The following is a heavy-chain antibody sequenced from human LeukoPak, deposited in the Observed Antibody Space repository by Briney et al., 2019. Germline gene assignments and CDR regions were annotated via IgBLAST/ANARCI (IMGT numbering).Heavy chain of an antibody. CDR2: IVSNGGNT. CDR1: GLTFSSHA. D-gene: IGHD3-10*01. Sequence: GGSLRLSCAASGLTFSSHAMHWVRQAPGKGLECVSAIVSNGGNTYYADSVRGRFTISRDNSKDTVYLQMGSLRPEDTAVYYCARGVYYAASDIWGQGALVTVSS. V-gene: IGHV3-64*02. CDR3: ARGVYYAASDI. J-gene: IGHJ4*02.